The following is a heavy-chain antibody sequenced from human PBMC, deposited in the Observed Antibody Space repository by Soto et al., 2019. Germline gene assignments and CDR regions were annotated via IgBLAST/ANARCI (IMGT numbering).Heavy chain of an antibody. CDR1: GFTFSSYA. D-gene: IGHD3-9*01. J-gene: IGHJ5*02. CDR3: VKPLPLLRYFDWLPQRNWFDP. V-gene: IGHV3-64D*08. CDR2: ISSNGGST. Sequence: PGGSLRLSCSASGFTFSSYAMHWVRQAPGKGLEYVSAISSNGGSTYYADSVKGRFTTSRDNSKNTLYLQMSSLRAEDTAVYYCVKPLPLLRYFDWLPQRNWFDPWGQGTLVTVSS.